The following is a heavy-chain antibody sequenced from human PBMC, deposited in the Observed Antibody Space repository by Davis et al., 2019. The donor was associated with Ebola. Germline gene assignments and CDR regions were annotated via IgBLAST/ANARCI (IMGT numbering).Heavy chain of an antibody. V-gene: IGHV3-30*02. J-gene: IGHJ4*02. Sequence: GESLKISCAASGFTFSSYGMHWVRQAPGKGLEWVAFIRYDGSNKYYADSVKGRFTISRDNSKNTLYLQMNSLRAEDTAVYYCAKGNLDSWGQGTLVTVSS. CDR2: IRYDGSNK. CDR1: GFTFSSYG. CDR3: AKGNLDS.